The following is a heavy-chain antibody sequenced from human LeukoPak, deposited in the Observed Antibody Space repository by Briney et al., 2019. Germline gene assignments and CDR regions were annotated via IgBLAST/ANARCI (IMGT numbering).Heavy chain of an antibody. CDR1: GGSFSGYY. Sequence: SETLSLTCAVYGGSFSGYYWSWIRQPPGKGLEWIGEINHSGSTNYNPSLKSRVTISVDTSKNQFSLKLSSVTAADTAVYYCARRKEVDSTGPVNFDYWGQGTPVTVSS. D-gene: IGHD6-25*01. V-gene: IGHV4-34*01. CDR3: ARRKEVDSTGPVNFDY. J-gene: IGHJ4*02. CDR2: INHSGST.